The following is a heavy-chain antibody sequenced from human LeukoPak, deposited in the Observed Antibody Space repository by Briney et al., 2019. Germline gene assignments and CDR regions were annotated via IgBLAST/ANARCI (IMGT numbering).Heavy chain of an antibody. CDR1: GFTFSSYW. V-gene: IGHV3-7*01. CDR2: IKKDGSEK. D-gene: IGHD5-18*01. J-gene: IGHJ4*02. Sequence: GGSLRLSCAASGFTFSSYWMSWVRQAPGKGLELVANIKKDGSEKYYVDSVKGRFTTSRDNAKTSLYLQMNSLRAEDTAVYYCARDLSGVTGYTYGRGIDYWGQGTLVTVSS. CDR3: ARDLSGVTGYTYGRGIDY.